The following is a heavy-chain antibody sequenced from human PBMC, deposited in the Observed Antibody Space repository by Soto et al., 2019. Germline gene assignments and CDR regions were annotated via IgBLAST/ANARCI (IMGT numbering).Heavy chain of an antibody. V-gene: IGHV4-59*01. D-gene: IGHD2-15*01. CDR1: GGSISSYY. CDR2: IYYSGST. CDR3: ARFRVVAALSKGVDV. Sequence: PSETLSLTCTVSGGSISSYYWSWIRQPPGKGLEWIGYIYYSGSTNYNPSLKSRVTISVDTSKNQFSLKLSSVAAADTAVYYCARFRVVAALSKGVDVWGQGITVTVSS. J-gene: IGHJ6*02.